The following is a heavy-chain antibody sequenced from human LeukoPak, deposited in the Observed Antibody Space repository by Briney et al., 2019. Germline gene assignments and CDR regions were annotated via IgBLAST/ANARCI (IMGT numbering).Heavy chain of an antibody. CDR3: ARYSGSYDAFDI. CDR2: IYSGGST. Sequence: GGSLRLSCAASGFTVSNNYMSWVRQAPGKGLEWVSLIYSGGSTSYADSVKGRFTISRDNSKNTLYLQMNSLRAEDTAVCYCARYSGSYDAFDIWGQGTMVTVSS. J-gene: IGHJ3*02. D-gene: IGHD1-26*01. V-gene: IGHV3-66*01. CDR1: GFTVSNNY.